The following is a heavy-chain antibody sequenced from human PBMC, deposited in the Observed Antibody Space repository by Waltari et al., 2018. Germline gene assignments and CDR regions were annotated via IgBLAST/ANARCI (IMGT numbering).Heavy chain of an antibody. CDR3: ARDLMYYYGSGSYFRYGMDV. J-gene: IGHJ6*01. V-gene: IGHV3-33*01. D-gene: IGHD3-10*01. Sequence: FTFSSYGMHWVRQAPGKGLEWVAVIWYDGSNKYYADSVKGRFTISRDNSKNTLYLQMNSLRAEDTAVYYCARDLMYYYGSGSYFRYGMDVWGQGTTVTVSS. CDR1: FTFSSYG. CDR2: IWYDGSNK.